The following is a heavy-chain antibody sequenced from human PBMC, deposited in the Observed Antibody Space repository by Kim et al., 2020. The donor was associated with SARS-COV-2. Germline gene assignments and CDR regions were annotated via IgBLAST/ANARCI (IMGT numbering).Heavy chain of an antibody. CDR2: VYSSGNT. CDR1: GGSISSFY. V-gene: IGHV4-4*07. Sequence: SETLSLTCTVSGGSISSFYWNWIRLPAGKGLEWIGRVYSSGNTNYNPSLKSRVILSVDTSKNQFSLKLTSVTAADTAIYYCARGKDFWSGYSRPQGFDYWGQGTLVTVSS. D-gene: IGHD3-3*01. CDR3: ARGKDFWSGYSRPQGFDY. J-gene: IGHJ4*02.